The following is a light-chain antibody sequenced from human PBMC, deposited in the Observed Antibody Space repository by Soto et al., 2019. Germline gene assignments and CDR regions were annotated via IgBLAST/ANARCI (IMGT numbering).Light chain of an antibody. J-gene: IGKJ4*01. V-gene: IGKV3-20*01. Sequence: EIVLMQSPGTLSLSPGERATLSCRASQTVNNNYLAWYQQKPGQAPRLLIDGASSRATGIPDRLSGSGSGTDFTLTISRLEPEDFAVYYCQQYGTSPPLTFGGGTKVEIK. CDR1: QTVNNNY. CDR3: QQYGTSPPLT. CDR2: GAS.